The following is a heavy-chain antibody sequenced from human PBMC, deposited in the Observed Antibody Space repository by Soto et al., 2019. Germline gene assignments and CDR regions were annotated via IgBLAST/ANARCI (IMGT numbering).Heavy chain of an antibody. CDR3: ARNIVVVTAIHWYFDL. J-gene: IGHJ2*01. Sequence: QVQLVQSGAEVKKPGSSVKVSCKASGGTFSSYAISWVRQAPGQGLEWMGGIIPIFGTANYAQKFQGRVTITGDESTSTAYMELRSLRSEDTAVYYCARNIVVVTAIHWYFDLWGRGTLVTVSS. D-gene: IGHD2-21*02. V-gene: IGHV1-69*12. CDR1: GGTFSSYA. CDR2: IIPIFGTA.